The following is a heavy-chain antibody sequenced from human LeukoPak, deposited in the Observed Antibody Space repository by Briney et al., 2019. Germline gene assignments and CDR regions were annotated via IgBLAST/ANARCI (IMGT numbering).Heavy chain of an antibody. V-gene: IGHV4-39*07. D-gene: IGHD6-13*01. CDR1: GGSISTTNYY. J-gene: IGHJ4*02. CDR3: ARGCPPQGGSSCGFSFDY. CDR2: IFYSGST. Sequence: PSETLSLTCTVSGGSISTTNYYWGWIRQPPGKGLEWIGNIFYSGSTYYSPSLKSRLSISLDTSRNQFSLKLNSVTAADTAVYYCARGCPPQGGSSCGFSFDYWGQGTLVTVSS.